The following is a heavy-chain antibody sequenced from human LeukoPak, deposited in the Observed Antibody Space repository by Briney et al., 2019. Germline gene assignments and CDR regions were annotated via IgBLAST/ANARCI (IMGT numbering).Heavy chain of an antibody. Sequence: GGSLRLSCAASGFTFSSYGMHWVRQAPGKGLEWVAFIRYDGSNKYYADSVKGRFTISRDNSKNTLYLQMNSLRAEDTAVYYCARASIAAAGPHDVYDIWGRGTMVTVSS. CDR1: GFTFSSYG. J-gene: IGHJ3*02. D-gene: IGHD6-13*01. V-gene: IGHV3-30*02. CDR2: IRYDGSNK. CDR3: ARASIAAAGPHDVYDI.